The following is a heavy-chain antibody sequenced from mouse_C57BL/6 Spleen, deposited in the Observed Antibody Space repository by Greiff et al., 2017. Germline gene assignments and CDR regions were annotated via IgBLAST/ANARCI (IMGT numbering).Heavy chain of an antibody. CDR2: IYPGDGDT. V-gene: IGHV1-82*01. CDR3: ARGLLFDY. J-gene: IGHJ2*01. Sequence: QVQLQQSGPELVKPGASVKISCTASGYAFSSSWMNWVKQRPGQGLEWIGRIYPGDGDTNYNGKFKGKATLTADTSSSTAYMQLSSLTSDDAAVYYCARGLLFDYWGQGTTLTVSS. CDR1: GYAFSSSW.